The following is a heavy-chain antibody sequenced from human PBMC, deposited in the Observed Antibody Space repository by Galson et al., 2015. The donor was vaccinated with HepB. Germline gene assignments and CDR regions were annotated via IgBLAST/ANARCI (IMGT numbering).Heavy chain of an antibody. D-gene: IGHD3-10*01. Sequence: SLRLSCAASGFPFSIYAMSWVRQAPGKGLEWVSSIRGSGSGTYYPDSVKGRFTISRDNSKNTLYMEMNSLRVEDTAVYYCVKDYGNYGTHWNFDLWGRGTQVTVSS. CDR1: GFPFSIYA. CDR3: VKDYGNYGTHWNFDL. V-gene: IGHV3-23*01. CDR2: IRGSGSGT. J-gene: IGHJ2*01.